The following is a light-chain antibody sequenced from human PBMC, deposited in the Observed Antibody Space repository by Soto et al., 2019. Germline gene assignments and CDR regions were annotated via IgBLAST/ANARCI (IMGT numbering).Light chain of an antibody. J-gene: IGLJ1*01. CDR3: SSYTSSSSYV. CDR2: DVS. CDR1: SSDVGGYNY. V-gene: IGLV2-14*01. Sequence: QSALTQPASVSGSPGQSITISCTGTSSDVGGYNYVSWYQQHPGKAPKLMIYDVSNRPSGVSIRFSGSKSGNTVSLTLSGLQAEEETDYYCSSYTSSSSYVFGTGTKLTVL.